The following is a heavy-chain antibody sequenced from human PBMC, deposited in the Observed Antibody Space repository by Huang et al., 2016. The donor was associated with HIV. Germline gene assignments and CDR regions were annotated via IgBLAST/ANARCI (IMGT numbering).Heavy chain of an antibody. Sequence: QVQLQESGPGLVKPSETLSLSCTVSGGSFTSPYWSWLRQPPGKGLEWIASVFHNGNTNYNPSLRRRVSISADTSTNQFSLRLTSVTAADTAVYYCARGGVVASVAVHIDTWFDSWGQGSQVTVSS. CDR3: ARGGVVASVAVHIDTWFDS. CDR1: GGSFTSPY. J-gene: IGHJ5*01. D-gene: IGHD2-15*01. CDR2: VFHNGNT. V-gene: IGHV4-59*11.